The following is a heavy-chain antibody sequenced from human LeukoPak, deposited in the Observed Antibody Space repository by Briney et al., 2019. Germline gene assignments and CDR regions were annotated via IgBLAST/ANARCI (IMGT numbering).Heavy chain of an antibody. Sequence: SETLSLTCAVYGGSFSGYYWSWLRQPPGKGLEWIGEISHSGSTNYNPSLKSRVTISVDTSKNQFSLKLSSVTAADTAVYYCARERESYSSGWYWGYFDYWGQGTLVTVSS. J-gene: IGHJ4*02. CDR2: ISHSGST. CDR3: ARERESYSSGWYWGYFDY. CDR1: GGSFSGYY. V-gene: IGHV4-34*01. D-gene: IGHD6-19*01.